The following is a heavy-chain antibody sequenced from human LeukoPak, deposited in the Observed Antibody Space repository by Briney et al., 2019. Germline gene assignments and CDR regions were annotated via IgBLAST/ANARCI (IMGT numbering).Heavy chain of an antibody. J-gene: IGHJ4*02. D-gene: IGHD6-19*01. CDR3: ARMSGIAVAAIWISYFDY. Sequence: GGSLRLSCAASGFTFGAYYMTWVRQAPGKGLEWVANIKQDGSEKYYVDSVKGRFTISRDNANNSLYLQMNSLRAEDTAVYYCARMSGIAVAAIWISYFDYWGQRTLVTVSS. V-gene: IGHV3-7*03. CDR1: GFTFGAYY. CDR2: IKQDGSEK.